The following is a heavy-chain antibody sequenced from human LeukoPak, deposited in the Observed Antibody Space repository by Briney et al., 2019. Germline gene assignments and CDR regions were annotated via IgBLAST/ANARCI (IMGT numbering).Heavy chain of an antibody. V-gene: IGHV3-23*01. CDR2: ISGSGGST. CDR1: GFTFSSYW. D-gene: IGHD6-19*01. CDR3: AKVTVGSSGWYGPDY. Sequence: PGGSLRLSCAASGFTFSSYWMHWVRQAPGKGLEWVSAISGSGGSTYYADSVKGRFTISRDNSKNTLYLQMNSLRAEDTAVYYCAKVTVGSSGWYGPDYWGQGTLVTVSS. J-gene: IGHJ4*02.